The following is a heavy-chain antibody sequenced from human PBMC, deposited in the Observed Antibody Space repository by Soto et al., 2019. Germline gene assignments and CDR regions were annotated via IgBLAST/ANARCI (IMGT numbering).Heavy chain of an antibody. Sequence: GGSLRLSCAASGFTFSSYGMHWVRQAPGKGLEWVAVISYDGSNKYYADSVKGRFTISRDNSKNTLYLQMNSMRAEDTAVYYCAKTPPITGPRGYFDYWGQGTLVTVSS. CDR1: GFTFSSYG. V-gene: IGHV3-30*18. CDR2: ISYDGSNK. CDR3: AKTPPITGPRGYFDY. D-gene: IGHD3-16*01. J-gene: IGHJ4*02.